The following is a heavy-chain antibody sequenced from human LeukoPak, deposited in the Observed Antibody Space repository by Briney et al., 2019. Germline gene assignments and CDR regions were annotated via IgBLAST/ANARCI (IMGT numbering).Heavy chain of an antibody. CDR2: ISYDGSNK. CDR1: GFTFSSYA. D-gene: IGHD2-8*01. J-gene: IGHJ6*02. Sequence: GSLRLSCAASGFTFSSYAMHWVRLAPAKGLEWVAVISYDGSNKYYADSVKGRFTISRDNSKKTMYLQMNSLRAEDTAVYYCARASALIQIPMDVWGQGTTVTVSS. V-gene: IGHV3-30-3*01. CDR3: ARASALIQIPMDV.